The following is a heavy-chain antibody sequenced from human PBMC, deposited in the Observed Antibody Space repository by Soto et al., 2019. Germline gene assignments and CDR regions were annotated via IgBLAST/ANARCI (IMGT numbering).Heavy chain of an antibody. CDR2: ISYDGNNK. CDR1: GFTFSSYG. D-gene: IGHD3-3*02. V-gene: IGHV3-30*18. Sequence: GGSLRLSCAASGFTFSSYGMHWVRQAPGKGLEWVAVISYDGNNKSYAASVKGRFTISRDNSKNTLYLQMNSLRAEDTAVYYCAKDPAFLDWTAPWGQGTLVTVSS. CDR3: AKDPAFLDWTAP. J-gene: IGHJ5*02.